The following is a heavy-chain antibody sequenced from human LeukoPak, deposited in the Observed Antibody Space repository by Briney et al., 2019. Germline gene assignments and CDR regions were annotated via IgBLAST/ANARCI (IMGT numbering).Heavy chain of an antibody. V-gene: IGHV1-69*13. CDR3: AGKSTAAVDYYYGMDV. CDR1: GGTFSSYA. D-gene: IGHD6-6*01. CDR2: IIPIFGTA. J-gene: IGHJ6*02. Sequence: SVKVSCKASGGTFSSYAISWVRQAPGQGLEWMGGIIPIFGTANYAQKFQGRVTITADESTSTAYMELSSLRPEDTAVYYCAGKSTAAVDYYYGMDVWGQGTTVTVSS.